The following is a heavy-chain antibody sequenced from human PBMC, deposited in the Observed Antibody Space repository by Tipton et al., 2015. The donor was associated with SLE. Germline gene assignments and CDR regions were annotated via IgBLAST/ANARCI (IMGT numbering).Heavy chain of an antibody. Sequence: SLRLSCAASGFTFSSYGMHWVRQAPGKGLEWVAFIRYDGSNKYYADSVKGRFTISRDNSKNTLYLQMNSLRAEDTAVYYCAKGLRGYSYGGGYFDYWGQGTLVPVSS. D-gene: IGHD5-18*01. CDR3: AKGLRGYSYGGGYFDY. J-gene: IGHJ4*02. CDR1: GFTFSSYG. V-gene: IGHV3-30*02. CDR2: IRYDGSNK.